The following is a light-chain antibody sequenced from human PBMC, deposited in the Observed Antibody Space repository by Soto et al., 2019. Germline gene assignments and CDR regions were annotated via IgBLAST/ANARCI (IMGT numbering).Light chain of an antibody. Sequence: EIVLTQSPGTLSLSPGQRATLSCRASQSASSSYLAWYQQKPGQAPRLLIYGASSRATGIPDRFSGSGSGTDFTLTISRLEPEDFAVYYCQRYVSSPFTFGPGTKVDIK. CDR2: GAS. CDR3: QRYVSSPFT. V-gene: IGKV3-20*01. J-gene: IGKJ3*01. CDR1: QSASSSY.